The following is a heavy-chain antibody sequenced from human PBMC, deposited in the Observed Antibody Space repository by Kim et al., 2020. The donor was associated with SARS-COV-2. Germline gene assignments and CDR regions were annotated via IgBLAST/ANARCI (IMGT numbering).Heavy chain of an antibody. D-gene: IGHD6-19*01. CDR2: IYYSGNT. Sequence: SETLSLTCSVSGGSVSGNNYYWSWIRQPPGQGLEWIGYIYYSGNTDYNPSLKSRVTISVDTSKNQFSLNLSPVTAADTAVYYCASLRSDFWAGNNFYGL. CDR1: GGSVSGNNYY. V-gene: IGHV4-61*01. CDR3: ASLRSDFWAGNNFYGL. J-gene: IGHJ6*01.